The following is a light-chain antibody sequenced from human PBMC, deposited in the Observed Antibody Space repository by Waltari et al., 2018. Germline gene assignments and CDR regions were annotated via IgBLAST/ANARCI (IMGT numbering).Light chain of an antibody. V-gene: IGKV3-11*01. J-gene: IGKJ4*01. Sequence: EIVLTQSPATLSLSPGAGATLSCRASQSISIYLGWYQHKPGQAPRLLINDTFNRATGIPARFTGSGSGTDFSLTISSLEPEDFAVYYCQQRVTWPLTFGGGTKVEIK. CDR2: DTF. CDR3: QQRVTWPLT. CDR1: QSISIY.